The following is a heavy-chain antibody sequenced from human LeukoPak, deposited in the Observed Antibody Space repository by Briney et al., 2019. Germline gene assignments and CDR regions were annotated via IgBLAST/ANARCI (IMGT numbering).Heavy chain of an antibody. V-gene: IGHV3-33*01. CDR1: GFTFSTSG. CDR2: ISYGGTNK. J-gene: IGHJ4*02. D-gene: IGHD4-23*01. Sequence: GGSLRLSCAASGFTFSTSGMHWVRQAPGKGLEWVAFISYGGTNKYYADSVKGRFTISRDNSKNTVYLQMDSLRAEDTAVYYCARRDDYGGNSLDYWGQGTLVTVSS. CDR3: ARRDDYGGNSLDY.